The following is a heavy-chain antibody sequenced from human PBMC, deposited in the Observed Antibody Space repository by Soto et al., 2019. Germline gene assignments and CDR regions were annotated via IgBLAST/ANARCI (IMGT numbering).Heavy chain of an antibody. D-gene: IGHD6-6*01. CDR3: ARGSSTSSIGTFDI. CDR2: IYRNGHT. V-gene: IGHV4-4*07. CDR1: GGSLSSFY. J-gene: IGHJ3*02. Sequence: QVQLQESGPGLVKPSETLSLTCSVSGGSLSSFYWNWIRQPAGKGLESIGRIYRNGHTGYTPSLTSRVTMSVDTSKHQFSLQLSSVTAAATARYYCARGSSTSSIGTFDIWGQGTMVSVSS.